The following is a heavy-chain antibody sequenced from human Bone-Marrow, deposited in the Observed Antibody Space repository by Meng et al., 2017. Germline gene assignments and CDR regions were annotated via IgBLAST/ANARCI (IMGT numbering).Heavy chain of an antibody. CDR3: ARGDYSSSPSF. V-gene: IGHV6-1*02. D-gene: IGHD3-22*01. J-gene: IGHJ4*02. CDR2: TYYRSKWYT. Sequence: HGRLQQSCPGLVTPSQTLSPACAISGDSLSSNCAAWHWIRQSPSRGLGWLGRTYYRSKWYTDYAVSVKSRITINPDTSKNQFSLQLNSVTPEDTAVYYCARGDYSSSPSFWGQGTLVTVSS. CDR1: GDSLSSNCAA.